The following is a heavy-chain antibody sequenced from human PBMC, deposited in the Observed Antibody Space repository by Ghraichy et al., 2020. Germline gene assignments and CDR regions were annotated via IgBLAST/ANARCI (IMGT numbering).Heavy chain of an antibody. V-gene: IGHV3-66*01. D-gene: IGHD3-22*01. CDR3: ARDRYYDSIGRYYYYYYSMDV. CDR1: GVSVSYNY. J-gene: IGHJ6*02. CDR2: IYADNSS. Sequence: LSLTCAASGVSVSYNYMSWVRQAPGKWLEWVSLIYADNSSYYADSMKGRVTISRDNSKNTVYLQMNSLRAEDTAVYYCARDRYYDSIGRYYYYYYSMDVGGEGTAVYFS.